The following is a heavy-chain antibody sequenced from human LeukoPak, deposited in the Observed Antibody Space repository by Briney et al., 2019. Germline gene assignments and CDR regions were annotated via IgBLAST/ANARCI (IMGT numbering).Heavy chain of an antibody. J-gene: IGHJ3*02. V-gene: IGHV4-34*01. CDR3: ASVHCSSTSCYVSDAFDI. D-gene: IGHD2-2*01. Sequence: KPSETLSLTCAVYGGSFSGYYWSWIRQPPGKGLEWIGEINHSGSTNYNPSLKSRATISVDTSKNQFSLKLSSVTAADTAVYYCASVHCSSTSCYVSDAFDIWGQGTMVTVSS. CDR1: GGSFSGYY. CDR2: INHSGST.